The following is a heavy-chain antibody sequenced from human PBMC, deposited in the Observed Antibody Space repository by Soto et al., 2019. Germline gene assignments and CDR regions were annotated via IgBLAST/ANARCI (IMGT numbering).Heavy chain of an antibody. CDR1: GFTFSSYW. D-gene: IGHD3-3*01. V-gene: IGHV3-7*05. CDR2: IKQDGSEK. J-gene: IGHJ4*02. Sequence: GGSLRLSCAASGFTFSSYWMSWVRQAPGKGLEWVANIKQDGSEKYYVDSVKGRFTISRDNAKNSLYLQMNSLRAEDTAVYYCIVSSDFWSGYYTGDYFDYWGQGTLVTVSS. CDR3: IVSSDFWSGYYTGDYFDY.